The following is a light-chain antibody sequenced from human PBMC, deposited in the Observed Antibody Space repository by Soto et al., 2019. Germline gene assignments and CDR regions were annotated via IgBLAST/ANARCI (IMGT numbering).Light chain of an antibody. V-gene: IGLV2-14*01. CDR1: SSDVGGYNY. Sequence: QSALTQPASVSGSPGQSITISCTGTSSDVGGYNYVSWYQQHPGKAPKLMIYDVSNRPSGVSIRFSGSKSGNTASLTISGLQAEDEADYYCISYTSSSTRVFGTGTKLTVL. CDR3: ISYTSSSTRV. CDR2: DVS. J-gene: IGLJ1*01.